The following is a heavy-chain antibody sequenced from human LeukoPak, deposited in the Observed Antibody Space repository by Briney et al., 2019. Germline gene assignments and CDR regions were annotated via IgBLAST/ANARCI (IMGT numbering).Heavy chain of an antibody. J-gene: IGHJ6*04. Sequence: GGSLRLSCAASGFSFSDFFFSWLRQAPGKGLEWVSYISTSGTTIYYADSVKGRFTISRDNSKNTLYLQMNSLRAEDTAVYYCAKDAWGGYGMDVWGKGTTVTVSS. CDR1: GFSFSDFF. D-gene: IGHD3-16*01. CDR3: AKDAWGGYGMDV. V-gene: IGHV3-11*01. CDR2: ISTSGTTI.